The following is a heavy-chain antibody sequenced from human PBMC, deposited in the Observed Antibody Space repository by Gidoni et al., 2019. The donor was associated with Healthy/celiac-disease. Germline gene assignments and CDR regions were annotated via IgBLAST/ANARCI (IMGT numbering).Heavy chain of an antibody. CDR2: FDPEDGET. V-gene: IGHV1-24*01. J-gene: IGHJ3*02. Sequence: QLQLAQSGAEAKKPGASVKDSCTVSGYTLTEFTRHCLRQAPGKGLEWMGGFDPEDGETIYAQKFQGRVTMTEDTSTDTAYMGLSSLRSEDTAVYYCATGDYYDRSGYRRDAFDIWGQGTMVTVSS. CDR1: GYTLTEFT. D-gene: IGHD3-22*01. CDR3: ATGDYYDRSGYRRDAFDI.